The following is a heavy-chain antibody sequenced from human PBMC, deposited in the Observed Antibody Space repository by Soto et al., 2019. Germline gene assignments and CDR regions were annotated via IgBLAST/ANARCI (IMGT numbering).Heavy chain of an antibody. D-gene: IGHD3-16*01. V-gene: IGHV3-9*01. J-gene: IGHJ3*02. Sequence: EVQLVESGGGLVQPGRSLRLSCAASGYTFDDYAMHWVRQAPGKGLEWVSGISWNSGSIGYADSVKGRFTISRDNAKNSLYLQMNSLRAEDTALYYCAKDISFDYIWGSPQGAFDIWGQGTMVTVSS. CDR2: ISWNSGSI. CDR3: AKDISFDYIWGSPQGAFDI. CDR1: GYTFDDYA.